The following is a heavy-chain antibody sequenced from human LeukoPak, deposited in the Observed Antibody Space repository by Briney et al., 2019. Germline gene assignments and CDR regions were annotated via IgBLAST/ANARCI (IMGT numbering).Heavy chain of an antibody. Sequence: PGGSLRLSCSASGSPLNSNYISWVRPAPGKGLEWVSVIYSGGSTYYADSVKGRFTISRDNSKNTLYLQMNSLRAEDTAVYYCARLGSLRSSGWPGAFDIWGQGTMVTVSS. CDR3: ARLGSLRSSGWPGAFDI. V-gene: IGHV3-53*01. D-gene: IGHD6-19*01. CDR1: GSPLNSNY. J-gene: IGHJ3*02. CDR2: IYSGGST.